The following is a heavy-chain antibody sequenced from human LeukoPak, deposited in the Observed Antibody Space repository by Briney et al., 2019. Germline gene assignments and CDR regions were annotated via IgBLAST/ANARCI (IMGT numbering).Heavy chain of an antibody. J-gene: IGHJ4*02. CDR3: ARTSLGGYYDSSGLYYFDY. D-gene: IGHD3-22*01. Sequence: SETLSLTCTVSGGSISSGGYYWSWIRQHPGKGLEWIGYIYYSGSTYYNLSLKSRVTISVDTSKNQFSLKLSSVTAADTAVYYCARTSLGGYYDSSGLYYFDYWGQGTLVTVSS. V-gene: IGHV4-31*03. CDR1: GGSISSGGYY. CDR2: IYYSGST.